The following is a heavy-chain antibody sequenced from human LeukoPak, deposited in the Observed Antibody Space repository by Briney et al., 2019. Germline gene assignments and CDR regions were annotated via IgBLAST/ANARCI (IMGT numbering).Heavy chain of an antibody. D-gene: IGHD5-18*01. CDR3: ARDALPLQLWARSIWFDP. V-gene: IGHV3-21*01. Sequence: GGSLRLSCAASGFTFSSYSMNWVRQAPGKGLEWVSSISSSSSYIYYADPVKGRFTISRDNAKNSLYLQMNSLRAEDTAVYYCARDALPLQLWARSIWFDPWGQGTLVTVSS. J-gene: IGHJ5*02. CDR1: GFTFSSYS. CDR2: ISSSSSYI.